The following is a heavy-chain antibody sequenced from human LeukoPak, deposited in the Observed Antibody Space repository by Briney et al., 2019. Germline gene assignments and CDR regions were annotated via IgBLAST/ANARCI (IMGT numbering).Heavy chain of an antibody. CDR3: AKKKSGNGDRFDY. D-gene: IGHD2-8*01. V-gene: IGHV3-30*02. J-gene: IGHJ4*02. CDR1: GFPFSKYG. CDR2: IQYDAKNE. Sequence: PGGSLRLSCAASGFPFSKYGMHWVRQAPGKGLEWVAYIQYDAKNEKYADSVKGRFTISRDNSRNTLYLQMSKMTVEDTVVYYCAKKKSGNGDRFDYWGQGTLVIVSS.